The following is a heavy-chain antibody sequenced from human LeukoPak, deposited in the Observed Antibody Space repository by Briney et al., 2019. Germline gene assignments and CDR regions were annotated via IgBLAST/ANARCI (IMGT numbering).Heavy chain of an antibody. J-gene: IGHJ4*02. CDR1: GYTFSDYY. V-gene: IGHV1-2*02. Sequence: ASVKVSCKASGYTFSDYYVHWVRQAPGQGLEWMGWINPASGDTRYAQNFQGRVTMTSDTSITTACVDLSGLGSDATAVYYCARGGSISGTYFGFDYWGQGTQVTVSS. CDR3: ARGGSISGTYFGFDY. CDR2: INPASGDT. D-gene: IGHD3-10*01.